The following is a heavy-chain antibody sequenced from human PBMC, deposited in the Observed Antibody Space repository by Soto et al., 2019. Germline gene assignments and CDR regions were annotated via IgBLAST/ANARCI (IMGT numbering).Heavy chain of an antibody. CDR1: GVSISSGNW. CDR2: IFHDGTA. J-gene: IGHJ4*02. CDR3: ARLVYDTRLNYMYFDF. Sequence: TLSLTCAVSGVSISSGNWWTWVRQTPQRGLEYIGEIFHDGTANYYPSFERRVAISVGTSKNQFSLKLTSVTAADTAIYFCARLVYDTRLNYMYFDFWGQGALVTVSS. D-gene: IGHD2-8*01. V-gene: IGHV4-4*01.